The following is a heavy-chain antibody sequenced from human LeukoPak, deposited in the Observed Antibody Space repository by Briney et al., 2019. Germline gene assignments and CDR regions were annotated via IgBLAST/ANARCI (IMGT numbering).Heavy chain of an antibody. J-gene: IGHJ4*02. CDR2: IYYGSVFYSVST. V-gene: IGHV4-39*07. CDR1: DGSISSSSYY. Sequence: SETLSLTCTVSDGSISSSSYYWGWIRQPPGKGLGWIGSIYYGSVFYSVSTYYNPSLKSRVTMSGDTSKNQFSPKLSSVTAADTAAYYCASRYCSSTSCSDEWGQGTLVTVSS. CDR3: ASRYCSSTSCSDE. D-gene: IGHD2-2*01.